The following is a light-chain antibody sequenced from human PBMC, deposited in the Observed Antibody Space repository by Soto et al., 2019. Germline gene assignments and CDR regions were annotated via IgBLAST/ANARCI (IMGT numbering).Light chain of an antibody. Sequence: EIVMTQSPGTLSLSPGEAATLSCRASQSVSGSYLAWYQQKPGQAPRLVIYDASTRATGIPDRFRGSGSGTDFTLTISRLEPEDFAVYYCYQYDTSPWTFGQGTRWISN. CDR3: YQYDTSPWT. CDR2: DAS. J-gene: IGKJ1*01. V-gene: IGKV3-20*01. CDR1: QSVSGSY.